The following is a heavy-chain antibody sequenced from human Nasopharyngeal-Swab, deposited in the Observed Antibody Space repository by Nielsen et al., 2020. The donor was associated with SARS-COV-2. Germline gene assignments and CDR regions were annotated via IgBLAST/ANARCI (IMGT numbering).Heavy chain of an antibody. D-gene: IGHD3-3*01. CDR2: IKSKTDGGTT. CDR3: ARVLARFLEWLSYDY. CDR1: GFTFSNAW. Sequence: GESLKISCAASGFTFSNAWMNWVRQAPGKGLEWVGRIKSKTDGGTTDYAAPVKGRFTISRDDSKNTLYLQMNSLKTEDTAVYYCARVLARFLEWLSYDYWGQGTLVTVSS. V-gene: IGHV3-15*07. J-gene: IGHJ4*02.